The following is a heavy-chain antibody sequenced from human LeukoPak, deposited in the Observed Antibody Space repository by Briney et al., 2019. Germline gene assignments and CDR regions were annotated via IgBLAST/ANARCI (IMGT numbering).Heavy chain of an antibody. J-gene: IGHJ3*02. CDR3: ARDRGNDDFDI. CDR2: IYYSGTT. Sequence: SQTLPLTCTVSGGSISNGGYYWTWIRQHPGTGLEWIGHIYYSGTTYYNPSLKSRVTISVDTSKNQFSLKLTSVTAADTAVYYCARDRGNDDFDIWGQGTMVTVSS. D-gene: IGHD3-10*01. CDR1: GGSISNGGYY. V-gene: IGHV4-31*03.